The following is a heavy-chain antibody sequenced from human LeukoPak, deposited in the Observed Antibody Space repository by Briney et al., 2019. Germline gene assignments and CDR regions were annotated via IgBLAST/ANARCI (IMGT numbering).Heavy chain of an antibody. V-gene: IGHV3-20*04. CDR2: LNWNGGST. CDR3: ARKTGLRYCSSTSCYMELDY. D-gene: IGHD2-2*02. Sequence: GGSLRLSCAASGFTFSSYEMNWVRQAPGKGLEWVSGLNWNGGSTGYADSVKGRFTISRDNAKNSLYLQMNSLRAEDTALYYCARKTGLRYCSSTSCYMELDYWGQGTLVTVSS. J-gene: IGHJ4*02. CDR1: GFTFSSYE.